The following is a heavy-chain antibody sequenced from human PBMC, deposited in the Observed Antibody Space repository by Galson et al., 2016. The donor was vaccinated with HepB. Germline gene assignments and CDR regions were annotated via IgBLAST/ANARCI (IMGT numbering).Heavy chain of an antibody. Sequence: SETLSLTCTVSGGSISSGSYYWGCVRQPPGKGLEWIGTIYYSGSTYYKSSLKSRVTLSFDTSKNHFSLRLSSVTAADTAVYYCARGPIFEYYYDSRGSYSVTSLGAFDVWGQGTMITVSS. J-gene: IGHJ3*01. V-gene: IGHV4-39*02. CDR2: IYYSGST. CDR3: ARGPIFEYYYDSRGSYSVTSLGAFDV. D-gene: IGHD3-22*01. CDR1: GGSISSGSYY.